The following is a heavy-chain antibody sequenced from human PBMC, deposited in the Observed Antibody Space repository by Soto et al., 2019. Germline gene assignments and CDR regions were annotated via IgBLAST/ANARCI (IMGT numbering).Heavy chain of an antibody. CDR2: IYYSGST. D-gene: IGHD2-15*01. J-gene: IGHJ5*02. CDR1: GGSISSGGYY. V-gene: IGHV4-31*03. Sequence: SETLSLTCTVSGGSISSGGYYWSWIRQHPGKGLEWIGYIYYSGSTYYNPSLKSRVTISVDTSKNQFSLKLSSVTAADTAVYYCARFVVAATQWFDPWGQGTLVTVSS. CDR3: ARFVVAATQWFDP.